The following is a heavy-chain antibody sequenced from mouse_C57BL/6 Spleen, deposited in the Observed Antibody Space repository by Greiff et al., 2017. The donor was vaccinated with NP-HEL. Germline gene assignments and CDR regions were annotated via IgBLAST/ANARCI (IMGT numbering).Heavy chain of an antibody. D-gene: IGHD1-1*01. CDR1: GYSFTGYY. CDR2: INPSTGGT. Sequence: VQLQQSGPELVKPGASVKISCKASGYSFTGYYMNWVKQSPEKSLEWIGEINPSTGGTTSNQKFKAKATLTVDKSSSTAYMQLKSLTSEDSAVYYCARRGIFSDYGSSYGWFAYWGQGTLVTVSA. V-gene: IGHV1-42*01. J-gene: IGHJ3*01. CDR3: ARRGIFSDYGSSYGWFAY.